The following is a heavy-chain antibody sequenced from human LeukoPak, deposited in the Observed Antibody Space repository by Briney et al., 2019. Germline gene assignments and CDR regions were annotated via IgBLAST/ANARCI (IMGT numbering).Heavy chain of an antibody. Sequence: GGSLRLSCEAPEFTFSSYEMNWVRQAPGKGLEWVSYITAGGTYIRYADSVRGRFTVSRDNAKNSLYLQMDSLKSEDTAVYYCARETQACGGDCYNYWGQGTQVTVSS. CDR2: ITAGGTYI. D-gene: IGHD2-21*02. J-gene: IGHJ4*02. V-gene: IGHV3-48*03. CDR1: EFTFSSYE. CDR3: ARETQACGGDCYNY.